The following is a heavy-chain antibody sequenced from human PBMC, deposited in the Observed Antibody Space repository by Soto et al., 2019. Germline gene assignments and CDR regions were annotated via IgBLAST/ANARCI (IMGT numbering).Heavy chain of an antibody. Sequence: GGSLRLSCAVSGFTVSSKYMIWVRQAPGKGLEWVSIINRGSSISYADSVKGRFTISRDNAKNSLYLQMNSLRAEDTAVYYCARNGYCSGGSCYLSEYFQHWGQGTLVTVSS. V-gene: IGHV3-66*01. CDR3: ARNGYCSGGSCYLSEYFQH. CDR2: INRGSSI. J-gene: IGHJ1*01. D-gene: IGHD2-15*01. CDR1: GFTVSSKY.